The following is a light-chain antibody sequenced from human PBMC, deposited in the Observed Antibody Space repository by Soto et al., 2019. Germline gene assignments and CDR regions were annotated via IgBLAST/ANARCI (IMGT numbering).Light chain of an antibody. J-gene: IGKJ4*01. CDR3: QQYGSSRGT. Sequence: EIVLTQSPCTLSFSPLERSTLSCRASQSVSSSYLAWYQQKPGQAPRLLIYGASSRATGIPDRFSGSGSGTDFTLTISRLEPEDFAVYYCQQYGSSRGTFGGGTKVDIK. CDR1: QSVSSSY. CDR2: GAS. V-gene: IGKV3-20*01.